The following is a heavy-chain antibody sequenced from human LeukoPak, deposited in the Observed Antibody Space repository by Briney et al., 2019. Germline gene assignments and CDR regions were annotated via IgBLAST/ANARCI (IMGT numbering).Heavy chain of an antibody. Sequence: GGSLRLSCAASGFTFSSYGMTWVRQAPGKGLEWVSYISSSSSTIYYADSVKGRFTISRDNAKNSLYLQWNSLRAEDTAVYYCARSLVVGATYPYHWGQGTLVTVSS. CDR1: GFTFSSYG. V-gene: IGHV3-48*01. D-gene: IGHD1-26*01. CDR3: ARSLVVGATYPYH. J-gene: IGHJ5*02. CDR2: ISSSSSTI.